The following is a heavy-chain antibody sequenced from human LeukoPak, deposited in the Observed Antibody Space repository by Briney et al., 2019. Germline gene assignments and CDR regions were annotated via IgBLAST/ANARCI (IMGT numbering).Heavy chain of an antibody. J-gene: IGHJ6*04. V-gene: IGHV4-30-2*01. Sequence: SQTLSLTCAVSGGSISSGGYSWSWIRQPPGKGLEWIGYIYHSGSTYYNPSLKSRVTISVDRSKNQFSLKLSSVTAADTAVYYCARGLHPTSRSLDVWGKGTTVTASS. CDR3: ARGLHPTSRSLDV. CDR1: GGSISSGGYS. CDR2: IYHSGST.